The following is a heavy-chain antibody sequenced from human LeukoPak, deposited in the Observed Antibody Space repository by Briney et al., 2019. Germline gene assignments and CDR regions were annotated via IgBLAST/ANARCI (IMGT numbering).Heavy chain of an antibody. CDR1: GFTFSSYW. J-gene: IGHJ6*04. CDR3: AKDLYLSR. CDR2: ISHSSSYI. V-gene: IGHV3-21*01. Sequence: GGSLRLSCAASGFTFSSYWMHWVRQAPGKGLVWVSSISHSSSYIYYADSVKGRFTISRDNAKNSLYLQMSSLRAEDTAVYYCAKDLYLSRWGKGTTVTISS. D-gene: IGHD3-9*01.